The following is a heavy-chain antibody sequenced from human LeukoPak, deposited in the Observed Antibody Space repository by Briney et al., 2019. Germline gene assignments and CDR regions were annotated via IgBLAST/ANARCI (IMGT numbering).Heavy chain of an antibody. CDR2: INHSGST. Sequence: PSETLSLTCAVYGGSFSGYYWNWIRQPPGKGLEWIGEINHSGSTNYNPSLKSRVTTSLDTSKNQFSLKLSSVTAADTAVYYCARYYYGSGSSEYYYYYMDVWGKGTTVTVPS. CDR1: GGSFSGYY. V-gene: IGHV4-34*01. J-gene: IGHJ6*03. CDR3: ARYYYGSGSSEYYYYYMDV. D-gene: IGHD3-10*01.